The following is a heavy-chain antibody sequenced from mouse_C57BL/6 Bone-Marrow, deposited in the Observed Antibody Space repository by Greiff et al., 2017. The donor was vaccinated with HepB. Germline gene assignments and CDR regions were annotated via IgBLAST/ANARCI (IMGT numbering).Heavy chain of an antibody. CDR3: ARDMGRGYAMDY. Sequence: EVQLQQSGPELVKPGASVKISCKASGYSFTGYYMNWVKQSPEKSLEWIGEINPSTGGTTYNQKFKAKATLTVDKSSSTAYMQLKSLTSEDSAVYYCARDMGRGYAMDYWGQGTSVTVSS. CDR2: INPSTGGT. CDR1: GYSFTGYY. J-gene: IGHJ4*01. D-gene: IGHD4-1*01. V-gene: IGHV1-42*01.